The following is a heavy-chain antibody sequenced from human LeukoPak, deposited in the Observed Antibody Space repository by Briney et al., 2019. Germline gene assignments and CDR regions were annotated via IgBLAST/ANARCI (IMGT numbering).Heavy chain of an antibody. CDR2: IYYSGST. V-gene: IGHV4-30-4*01. D-gene: IGHD2-2*01. Sequence: SETLSLTCTVSGGSISSGDYYWSWIRQPPGKGLEWIGYIYYSGSTYYNPSLKSRVTISVDTSKNQFSLKLSSVTAADTAVYYCARVSDCSSTSCQSGAFDIWGQGTMVTVSS. J-gene: IGHJ3*02. CDR1: GGSISSGDYY. CDR3: ARVSDCSSTSCQSGAFDI.